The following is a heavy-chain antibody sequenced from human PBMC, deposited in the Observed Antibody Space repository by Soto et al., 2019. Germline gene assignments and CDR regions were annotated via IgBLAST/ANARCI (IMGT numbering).Heavy chain of an antibody. Sequence: LKISCKGSGYSFAGYWITWVRQKPGKGLEWMGRIDPSDSQTYYSPSFRGHVTISVTKSITTVFLQWSSLRASDTAMYYCARQIYDSDTGPNFQYYFDSWGQGTPVTVPQ. CDR1: GYSFAGYW. D-gene: IGHD3-22*01. V-gene: IGHV5-10-1*01. J-gene: IGHJ4*02. CDR2: IDPSDSQT. CDR3: ARQIYDSDTGPNFQYYFDS.